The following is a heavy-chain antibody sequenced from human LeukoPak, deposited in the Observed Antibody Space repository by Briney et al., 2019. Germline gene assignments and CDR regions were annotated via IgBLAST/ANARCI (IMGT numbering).Heavy chain of an antibody. V-gene: IGHV4-34*01. Sequence: EASETLSLTCAVYGGSFSGYYWSWIRQPPGKGLEWIGEINHSGSTNYNPSLKSRVTISVDTSKNQFSLKLSSVTAADTAVYYCARIGSGSYYTQGHYWGQGTLVTVSS. D-gene: IGHD3-10*01. J-gene: IGHJ4*02. CDR3: ARIGSGSYYTQGHY. CDR2: INHSGST. CDR1: GGSFSGYY.